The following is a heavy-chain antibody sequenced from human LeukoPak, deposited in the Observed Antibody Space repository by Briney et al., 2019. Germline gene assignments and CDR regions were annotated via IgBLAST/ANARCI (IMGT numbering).Heavy chain of an antibody. Sequence: SETLSLTCTVSGGSISSYYWSWIRQPAGKGLEGTGRIYTSGSTNYNPSLKSRVSISVDTSKNQFSLKLSSVTAADTAVYYCARDNYYGSGSYYYYYYMDVWGKGTTVTISS. J-gene: IGHJ6*03. CDR2: IYTSGST. CDR1: GGSISSYY. V-gene: IGHV4-4*07. D-gene: IGHD3-10*01. CDR3: ARDNYYGSGSYYYYYYMDV.